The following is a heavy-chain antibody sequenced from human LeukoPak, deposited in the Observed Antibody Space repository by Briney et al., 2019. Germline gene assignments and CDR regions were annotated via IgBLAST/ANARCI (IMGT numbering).Heavy chain of an antibody. J-gene: IGHJ6*02. D-gene: IGHD3-3*01. CDR1: GFTFTNYG. CDR3: ARDRSGQSFGYYYYGMDV. Sequence: GGSVKVSCKASGFTFTNYGISWVRQAPGQGPEWMGWISAYNANTKFAQKLQGRVTMTTDTYTSTAYMELRSLRSDDTAVYYCARDRSGQSFGYYYYGMDVWGQGTTVTVSS. CDR2: ISAYNANT. V-gene: IGHV1-18*01.